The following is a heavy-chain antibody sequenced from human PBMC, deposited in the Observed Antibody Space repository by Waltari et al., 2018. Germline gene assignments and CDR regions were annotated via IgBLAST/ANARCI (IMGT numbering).Heavy chain of an antibody. CDR3: ARITSVAGTSGNDY. V-gene: IGHV4-34*01. CDR2: INHSGST. D-gene: IGHD6-19*01. Sequence: QVQLQQWGAGLLKPSETLSLTCAVYGGSFSGYYWSWIRQPPGKGLEWIGEINHSGSTNYNPSLKSRVTISVDTSKNQFSLKLSSVTAADTAVYYCARITSVAGTSGNDYWGQGTLVTVFS. CDR1: GGSFSGYY. J-gene: IGHJ4*02.